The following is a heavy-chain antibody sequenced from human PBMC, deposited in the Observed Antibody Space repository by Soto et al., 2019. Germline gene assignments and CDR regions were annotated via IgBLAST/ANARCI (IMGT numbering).Heavy chain of an antibody. CDR2: ISYDGSNK. J-gene: IGHJ4*02. CDR1: GFTFSSYG. Sequence: QVQLVESGGGVVQPGRSLRLSCAASGFTFSSYGMHWVRQAPGKGLEWVAVISYDGSNKYYADSVKGRFTISRDNSKNTLYLQMNSLRAEDTAVYYCASIRRGYAYDYWGQGTLVTVSS. CDR3: ASIRRGYAYDY. D-gene: IGHD5-12*01. V-gene: IGHV3-30*03.